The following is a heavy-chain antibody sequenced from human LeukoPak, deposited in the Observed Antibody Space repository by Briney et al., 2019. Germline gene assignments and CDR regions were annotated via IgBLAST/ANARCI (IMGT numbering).Heavy chain of an antibody. CDR3: ARDVHGDYGSGWFDP. CDR1: GGTFNNSA. J-gene: IGHJ5*02. V-gene: IGHV1-69*05. CDR2: IMPLFGTA. D-gene: IGHD4-17*01. Sequence: SVKVSCKTSGGTFNNSAISWVRQAPGQGLEWLGGIMPLFGTAGYAQKFQGRVTITKDESTRTVYLELTSLTSDDTAVYYCARDVHGDYGSGWFDPWGQGTLASVSS.